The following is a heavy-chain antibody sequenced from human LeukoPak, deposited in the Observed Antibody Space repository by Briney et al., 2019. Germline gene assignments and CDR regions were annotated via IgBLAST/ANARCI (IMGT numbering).Heavy chain of an antibody. Sequence: SVKVSCKASGGXFSSYAISWVRQAPGQGLEWMGRIIPILGIANYAQKFQGRVTITADKSTSTAYMELSSLRSEDTAVYCCARDKGHAAAASLYYFDYWGQGTLVTVSS. J-gene: IGHJ4*02. CDR2: IIPILGIA. CDR1: GGXFSSYA. D-gene: IGHD6-13*01. CDR3: ARDKGHAAAASLYYFDY. V-gene: IGHV1-69*04.